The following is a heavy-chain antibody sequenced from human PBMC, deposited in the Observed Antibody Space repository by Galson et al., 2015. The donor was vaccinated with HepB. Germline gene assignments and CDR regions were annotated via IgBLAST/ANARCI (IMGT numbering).Heavy chain of an antibody. CDR2: IGTAGDT. D-gene: IGHD6-19*01. J-gene: IGHJ3*02. CDR1: GFTFSSYD. CDR3: ARGPSSGWFPDAFDI. V-gene: IGHV3-13*01. Sequence: SLRLSCAASGFTFSSYDMHWVRQATGKGLEWVSAIGTAGDTYYPGSVKGRFTISRENAKNSLYLQMNSLRAGDTAVYYCARGPSSGWFPDAFDIWGQGTMVTVSS.